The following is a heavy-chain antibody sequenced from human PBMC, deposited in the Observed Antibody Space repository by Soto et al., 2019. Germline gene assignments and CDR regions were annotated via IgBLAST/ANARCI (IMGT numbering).Heavy chain of an antibody. V-gene: IGHV4-59*02. CDR2: IYYSGST. J-gene: IGHJ4*02. CDR3: ARDSNYFGSGSPFDY. D-gene: IGHD3-10*01. CDR1: GGSVSSYY. Sequence: SETLSLTCTVSGGSVSSYYWSWIRQPPGKGLEWIGYIYYSGSTNYNPSLKSRVTISVDTSKNQFSLKLSSVTAADTAVYYCARDSNYFGSGSPFDYWGQGILVTVSS.